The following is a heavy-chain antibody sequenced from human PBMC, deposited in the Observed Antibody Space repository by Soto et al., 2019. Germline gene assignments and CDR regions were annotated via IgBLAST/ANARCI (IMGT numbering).Heavy chain of an antibody. V-gene: IGHV3-30*03. CDR3: AGEVASGY. J-gene: IGHJ4*02. CDR2: ISKGGSTK. D-gene: IGHD2-21*01. CDR1: GFTFSSFG. Sequence: QVQLVESGGGVVQPERSLRLSCAVSGFTFSSFGMHWVRQAPGKGLEWVSVISKGGSTKYYADSVKGRFTISRDNSKNTLYLQMSSLRAEDTAVYYCAGEVASGYWGQGTLVTVSS.